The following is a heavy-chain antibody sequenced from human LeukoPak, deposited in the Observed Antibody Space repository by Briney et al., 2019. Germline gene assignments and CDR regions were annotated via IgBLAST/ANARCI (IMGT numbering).Heavy chain of an antibody. Sequence: SETLSLTCTVTGASISSHYWCWIRQTPGTGLEWIGDIYDRGSTTYNPSLKSRVTISVDTSRNQFSLNLRSVTAADTAVYYCAKIEVGRFDPWGQGTLVTVSS. CDR3: AKIEVGRFDP. V-gene: IGHV4-59*11. J-gene: IGHJ5*02. CDR2: IYDRGST. D-gene: IGHD1-26*01. CDR1: GASISSHY.